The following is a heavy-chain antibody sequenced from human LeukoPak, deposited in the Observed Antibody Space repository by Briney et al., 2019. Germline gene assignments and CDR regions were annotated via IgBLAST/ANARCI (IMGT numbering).Heavy chain of an antibody. CDR1: GFSFRSYE. CDR3: AGLVLDF. V-gene: IGHV3-48*03. D-gene: IGHD6-19*01. CDR2: ISGSGSTI. Sequence: GGSLRLSCAASGFSFRSYEMTWVRQAPGKGLEWVSYISGSGSTIYYTDSVKGRFTISRDNAKNSLYLQMNSLRAEDTAVYYCAGLVLDFWGQGTLVTVSS. J-gene: IGHJ4*02.